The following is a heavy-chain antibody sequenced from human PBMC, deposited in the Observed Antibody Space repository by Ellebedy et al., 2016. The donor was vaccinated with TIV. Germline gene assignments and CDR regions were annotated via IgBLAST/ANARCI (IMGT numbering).Heavy chain of an antibody. J-gene: IGHJ3*02. V-gene: IGHV4-59*01. CDR2: IFHTGGT. CDR1: GGTISGYY. CDR3: ARFLTSGQTGVAIDI. Sequence: MPSETLSLTYTASGGTISGYYWSWIRQPPNNGLEWIGHIFHTGGTSYNASVQSRISITLDKSKNQFSLTLNSVTAADTAVYHCARFLTSGQTGVAIDIWGHGTTVTVSS. D-gene: IGHD3-9*01.